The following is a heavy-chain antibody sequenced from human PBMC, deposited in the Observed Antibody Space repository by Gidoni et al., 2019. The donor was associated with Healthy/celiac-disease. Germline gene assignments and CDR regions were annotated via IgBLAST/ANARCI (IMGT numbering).Heavy chain of an antibody. J-gene: IGHJ3*02. CDR1: GFPFSSYA. D-gene: IGHD4-4*01. CDR2: ISGSGGST. Sequence: EVQLLESGGGLVQPGGSLRLSCAASGFPFSSYAMSWVRQAPGKGLEWVSAISGSGGSTYYADSVKGRFTISRDNSKNTLYLQMNSLRAEDTAVYYCAKALKAHDYSNYVAFDIWGQGTMVTVSS. V-gene: IGHV3-23*01. CDR3: AKALKAHDYSNYVAFDI.